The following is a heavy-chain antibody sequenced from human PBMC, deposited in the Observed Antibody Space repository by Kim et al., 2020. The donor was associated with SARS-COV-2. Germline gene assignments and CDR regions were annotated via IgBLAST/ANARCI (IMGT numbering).Heavy chain of an antibody. CDR3: AREGPYYDSSGPTDDY. V-gene: IGHV4-31*03. D-gene: IGHD3-22*01. CDR2: IYYSGST. CDR1: GGSISSGGYY. J-gene: IGHJ4*02. Sequence: SETLSLTCTVSGGSISSGGYYWSWIRQHPGKGLEWIGYIYYSGSTYYNPSLKSRVTISVDTSKNQFSLKLSSVTAADTAVYYCAREGPYYDSSGPTDDYWGQGTLVTVSS.